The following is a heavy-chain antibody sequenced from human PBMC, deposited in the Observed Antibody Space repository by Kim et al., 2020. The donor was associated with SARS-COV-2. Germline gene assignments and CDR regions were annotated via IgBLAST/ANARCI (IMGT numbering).Heavy chain of an antibody. D-gene: IGHD3-22*01. CDR2: ISDSGGST. Sequence: GGSLRLSCAASGFTFSSYAMSWVRQAPGKGLEWVSAISDSGGSTYYADSVKGRFTIFRDNSKNTLYLQMNSLRAEDTAVYYCAKGVQFRYYDSSGYVRGLVYWGQGTLVTVSS. CDR1: GFTFSSYA. J-gene: IGHJ4*02. V-gene: IGHV3-23*01. CDR3: AKGVQFRYYDSSGYVRGLVY.